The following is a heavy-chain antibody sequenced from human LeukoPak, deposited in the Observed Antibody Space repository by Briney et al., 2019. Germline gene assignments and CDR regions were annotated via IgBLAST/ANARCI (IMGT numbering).Heavy chain of an antibody. CDR2: IYPGDSDT. D-gene: IGHD6-19*01. CDR3: ARVYSSGWLRFDAFDI. J-gene: IGHJ3*02. CDR1: GYSFTSYW. Sequence: GESLKISCQGSGYSFTSYWIGWVRQMPGKGLEWMGIIYPGDSDTRYSPSFQGQVTISADKSISTVYLQWSSLKASDTAMYYCARVYSSGWLRFDAFDIWGQGTMVTVSS. V-gene: IGHV5-51*01.